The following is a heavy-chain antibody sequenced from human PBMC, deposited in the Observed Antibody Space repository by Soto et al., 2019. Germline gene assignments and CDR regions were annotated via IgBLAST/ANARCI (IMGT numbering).Heavy chain of an antibody. D-gene: IGHD5-12*01. CDR2: ISSNGGST. Sequence: GGSLRLSCAASGFTFSSYAMHWVRQAPGKGLEYVSAISSNGGSTYYANSVKGRFTISRDNSKNTLYLQMGSLRAEDMAVYYCARTRGYSGYDAIDYWGQGTLVTVSS. CDR3: ARTRGYSGYDAIDY. V-gene: IGHV3-64*01. CDR1: GFTFSSYA. J-gene: IGHJ4*02.